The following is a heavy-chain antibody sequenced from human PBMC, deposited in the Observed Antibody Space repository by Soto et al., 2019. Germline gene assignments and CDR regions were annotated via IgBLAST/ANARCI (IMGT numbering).Heavy chain of an antibody. D-gene: IGHD3-10*01. V-gene: IGHV1-18*01. Sequence: QVQLVQSGVEVNKPGASVKVSCKAFGYTFSIYGINWVRQAPGQGLEWMGWIRPNNGNTKYAQNVQGRVTMTTDTSTSTAYMELRSLRSDDTAVYYCARDLDGSGSYFTDYWGQGTLVIVSS. CDR2: IRPNNGNT. CDR1: GYTFSIYG. CDR3: ARDLDGSGSYFTDY. J-gene: IGHJ4*02.